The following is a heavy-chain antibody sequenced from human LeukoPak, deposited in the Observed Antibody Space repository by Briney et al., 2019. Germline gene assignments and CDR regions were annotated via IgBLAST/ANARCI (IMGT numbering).Heavy chain of an antibody. CDR3: AKDLREWYYDPNGNYFSYGMDV. CDR2: IGASGSTL. J-gene: IGHJ6*02. V-gene: IGHV3-11*01. CDR1: GFTFRKHY. D-gene: IGHD3-22*01. Sequence: GGSLRLSCAASGFTFRKHYMSWIRQAPGRGPEWVAYIGASGSTLYYRDSVNGRFTISRDNARNSLHLQMNSLRAEDTAVYYCAKDLREWYYDPNGNYFSYGMDVWGQGTTVVVSS.